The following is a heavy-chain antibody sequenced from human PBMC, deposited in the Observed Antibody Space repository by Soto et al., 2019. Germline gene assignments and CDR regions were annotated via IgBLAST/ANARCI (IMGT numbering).Heavy chain of an antibody. CDR1: GFSLSTSGVG. V-gene: IGHV2-5*02. Sequence: QITLKESCPTLVRPTETLTLTCTFSGFSLSTSGVGVGWVRQPPGKALEWLALIYWDDDHRYSSSLKTRLTITKDTSKHQVVLTMTKLDPADTATYYCAREMYFSTYFDSWGQGALVTVSS. CDR2: IYWDDDH. CDR3: AREMYFSTYFDS. D-gene: IGHD2-8*01. J-gene: IGHJ4*02.